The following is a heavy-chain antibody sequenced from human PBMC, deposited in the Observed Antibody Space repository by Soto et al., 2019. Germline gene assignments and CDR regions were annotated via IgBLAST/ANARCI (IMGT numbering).Heavy chain of an antibody. J-gene: IGHJ4*02. D-gene: IGHD3-3*01. Sequence: EVQLVESGGGLVQPGGSLRLSCAASGFTFSSYAMHWVRQAPGKGLEYVSAISSNGGSTYYANSVKGRFTISRDNSKNRLYLQMGTLRAEAMAVYSCGRGNDFGSGYTTYSLDYWAQGTLATASP. V-gene: IGHV3-64*01. CDR1: GFTFSSYA. CDR2: ISSNGGST. CDR3: GRGNDFGSGYTTYSLDY.